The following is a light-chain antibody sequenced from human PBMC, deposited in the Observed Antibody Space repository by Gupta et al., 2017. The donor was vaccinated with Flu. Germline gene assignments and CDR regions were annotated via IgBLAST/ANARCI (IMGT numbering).Light chain of an antibody. Sequence: QTVVTQEPSLTVSPGGTVTLTCASSTGAVPSGYYPNWFQQKPGQAPMALIYSTPYKHSWTPACVSGSLLAATVTMTLSGVEAEDDSYYYSQHYNSGAVLFGGGTKLTVL. CDR3: QHYNSGAVL. CDR1: TGAVPSGYY. J-gene: IGLJ3*02. V-gene: IGLV7-43*01. CDR2: STP.